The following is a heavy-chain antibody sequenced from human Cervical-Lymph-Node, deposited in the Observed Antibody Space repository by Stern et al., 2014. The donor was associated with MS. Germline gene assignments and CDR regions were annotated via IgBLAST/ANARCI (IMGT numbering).Heavy chain of an antibody. D-gene: IGHD4-11*01. CDR2: IYWSDNK. J-gene: IGHJ6*02. V-gene: IGHV2-5*01. CDR3: AHDATTHLYGMDV. CDR1: GFSLTTSGVG. Sequence: QITLKESGPTLVKPTQTLTLTCTFYGFSLTTSGVGVGWIRQPPGKALEWLALIYWSDNKYYSPSLKSRLTVTKDDSKNQVVLTMTNMDPVDTGTYYCAHDATTHLYGMDVWGQGTTVTVSS.